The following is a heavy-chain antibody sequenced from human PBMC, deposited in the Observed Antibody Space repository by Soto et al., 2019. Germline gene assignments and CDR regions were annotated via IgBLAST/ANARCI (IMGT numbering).Heavy chain of an antibody. CDR3: ARSRRVTIFGQHYTLLAY. V-gene: IGHV4-59*08. D-gene: IGHD3-3*01. J-gene: IGHJ4*02. Sequence: QVQLQESGPGLVKPSETLSLTCTVSGGSISSYYWSWIRQPPGKGLEWIGYIYYSGSTNYNPSLMIRVTSSVDTSKTEFSLKLSSVTAADTAVYYWARSRRVTIFGQHYTLLAYWGQGTLVTVFS. CDR2: IYYSGST. CDR1: GGSISSYY.